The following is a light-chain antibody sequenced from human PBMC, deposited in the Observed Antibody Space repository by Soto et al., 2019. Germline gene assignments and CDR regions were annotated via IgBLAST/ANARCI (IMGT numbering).Light chain of an antibody. V-gene: IGLV2-14*01. CDR1: SSDVGGYSY. Sequence: QSALTQPASVSGSPGQSITICCTGTSSDVGGYSYVSWCQQHPGKAPKLMIYDVSNRPSGVSNRFSGSKSGNTASLTISGLQAEDEADYYCSSYTSSSTLVVFGTGTKVTVL. J-gene: IGLJ1*01. CDR3: SSYTSSSTLVV. CDR2: DVS.